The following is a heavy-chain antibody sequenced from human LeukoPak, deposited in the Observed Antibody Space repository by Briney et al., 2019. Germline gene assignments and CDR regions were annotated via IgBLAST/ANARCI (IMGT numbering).Heavy chain of an antibody. CDR1: GFTFSSNE. Sequence: GGSLRLSCAASGFTFSSNEMNWVRQAPGKGLEWVSYISSSGSTRYYADFVKGRFTVSRDNAKNSLYLQMNSLRAEDTAVYYCARGTYYFDPWGQGTLVTVSS. D-gene: IGHD3-10*01. CDR3: ARGTYYFDP. V-gene: IGHV3-48*03. J-gene: IGHJ5*02. CDR2: ISSSGSTR.